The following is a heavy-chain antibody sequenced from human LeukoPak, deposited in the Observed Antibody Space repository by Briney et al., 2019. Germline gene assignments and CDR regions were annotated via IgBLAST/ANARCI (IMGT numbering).Heavy chain of an antibody. CDR2: IYPGDSDT. CDR1: GYRFTSYW. V-gene: IGHV5-51*01. CDR3: ARVDTAMVDLFDY. D-gene: IGHD5-18*01. Sequence: GESLKISCKGSGYRFTSYWIGWVRPMPGKGLEWMGIIYPGDSDTRYSPSFQGQVTISADKSISTAYLQWSSLKASDTAMYYCARVDTAMVDLFDYWGQGTLVTVSS. J-gene: IGHJ4*02.